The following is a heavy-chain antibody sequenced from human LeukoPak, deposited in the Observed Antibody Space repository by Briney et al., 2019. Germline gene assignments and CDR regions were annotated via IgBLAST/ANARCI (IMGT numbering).Heavy chain of an antibody. D-gene: IGHD3-16*02. CDR2: INSDGSDT. Sequence: GGSLRLSCAASGFTFSSHWMHWVRQAPGKGLVRVSRINSDGSDTSYAHSVKGRITISRDNAKNTLYMQMNSLRVENTAVYYCAREGKYYEHDWGNYPRWIFDSWGQGTLVTVSS. CDR3: AREGKYYEHDWGNYPRWIFDS. CDR1: GFTFSSHW. V-gene: IGHV3-74*01. J-gene: IGHJ5*01.